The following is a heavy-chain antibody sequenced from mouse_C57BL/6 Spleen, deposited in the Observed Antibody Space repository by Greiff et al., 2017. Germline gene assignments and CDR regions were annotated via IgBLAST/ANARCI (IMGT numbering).Heavy chain of an antibody. J-gene: IGHJ1*03. CDR3: ARYYSNSYWYFDV. V-gene: IGHV1-52*01. D-gene: IGHD2-5*01. CDR2: IDPSDSET. CDR1: GYTFTSYW. Sequence: QVQLQQPGAELVRPGSSVKLSCKASGYTFTSYWMHWVKQRPIQGLEWIGNIDPSDSETHYNQKFKDKATLTVDKSSSTAYMQLSSLTSEDSAVXYCARYYSNSYWYFDVWGTGTTVTVSS.